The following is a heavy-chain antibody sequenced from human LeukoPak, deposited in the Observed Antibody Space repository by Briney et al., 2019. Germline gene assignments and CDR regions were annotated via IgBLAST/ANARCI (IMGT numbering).Heavy chain of an antibody. J-gene: IGHJ4*02. V-gene: IGHV4-39*07. Sequence: GTLRLSCAASGFTFNKYGMSWVRQAPGKGLEWIGSIYYSGSTYYNPSLKSRVTISVDTSKNQFSLKLSSVTAADTAVYYCARDTMNYYDSSGPFDYWGQGTLVTVSS. CDR2: IYYSGST. D-gene: IGHD3-22*01. CDR1: GFTFNKYG. CDR3: ARDTMNYYDSSGPFDY.